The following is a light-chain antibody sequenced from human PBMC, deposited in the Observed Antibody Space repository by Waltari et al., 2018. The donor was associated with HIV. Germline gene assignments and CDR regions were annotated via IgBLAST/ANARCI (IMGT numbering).Light chain of an antibody. J-gene: IGLJ2*01. Sequence: QSVLTQPPSASETPGQRVTVSCSGSSSNIGSHTVNWYQQVPGAAPKLLIPNNSQRPSGVPDRFSGSKSGTSASLAISGLQSEDDGHYYCAAWDDSLNGVVFGGGTKVTVL. CDR3: AAWDDSLNGVV. CDR2: NNS. CDR1: SSNIGSHT. V-gene: IGLV1-44*01.